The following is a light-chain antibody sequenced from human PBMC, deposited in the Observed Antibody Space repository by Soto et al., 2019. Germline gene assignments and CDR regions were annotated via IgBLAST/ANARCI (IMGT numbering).Light chain of an antibody. CDR1: QSVRSN. CDR2: GAS. Sequence: EIVMTQSPATLSVSPGDRATLSCRASQSVRSNLAWYQQRPGQAPRLLMSGASTRASGVPARFSANWSGTVFTLTIGSLYADYFAFYCCQQNTSCPYTFGQGTKLEIK. V-gene: IGKV3-15*01. J-gene: IGKJ2*01. CDR3: QQNTSCPYT.